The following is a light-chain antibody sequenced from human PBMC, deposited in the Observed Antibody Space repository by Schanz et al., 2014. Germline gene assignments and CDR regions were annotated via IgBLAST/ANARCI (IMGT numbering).Light chain of an antibody. CDR1: QSVGDN. J-gene: IGKJ5*01. CDR2: GAS. CDR3: QQYKNWLIT. V-gene: IGKV3D-15*01. Sequence: EIVMTQSPATLSVSPGERATLSCRASQSVGDNVAWYQQRPGQVPRLLIYGASSRATGIPDRFSGSGSGTDFTLTISRLEPEDFAVYYCQQYKNWLITFGQGTRLDIK.